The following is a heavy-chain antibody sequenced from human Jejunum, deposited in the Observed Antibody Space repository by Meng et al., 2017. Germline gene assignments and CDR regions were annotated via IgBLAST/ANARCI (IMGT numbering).Heavy chain of an antibody. Sequence: GESLKISCAASGLSVTSTFMTWIRQAPGKGLEWVGVILGGDHTELADSVKCRFTISRDSSKNTMYLQMNSLRAEDTAVYYCARDHKHVENVNFHDAYDIWGQGTMVTVSS. CDR2: ILGGDHT. D-gene: IGHD5-24*01. CDR1: GLSVTSTF. J-gene: IGHJ3*02. CDR3: ARDHKHVENVNFHDAYDI. V-gene: IGHV3-53*01.